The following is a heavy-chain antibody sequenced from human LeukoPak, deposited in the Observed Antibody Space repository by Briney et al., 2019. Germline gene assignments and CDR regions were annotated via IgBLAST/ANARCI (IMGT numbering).Heavy chain of an antibody. CDR3: ATGIYYGSGTLNY. CDR1: GGSMNNYY. D-gene: IGHD3-10*01. V-gene: IGHV4-59*01. CDR2: MYYRGST. J-gene: IGHJ4*02. Sequence: SETLSLTCTVSGGSMNNYYCSWIRQPPGKGLEWIGCMYYRGSTNYNPSLKSSVIISVDTSRNQFSLRLSSVTAADTAMYYCATGIYYGSGTLNYWGQGTLVTVSS.